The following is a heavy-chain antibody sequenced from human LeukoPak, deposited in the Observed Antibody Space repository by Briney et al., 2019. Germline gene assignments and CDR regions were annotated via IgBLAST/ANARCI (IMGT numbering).Heavy chain of an antibody. CDR3: ARGGDFWSGYTHFDY. D-gene: IGHD3-3*01. CDR1: GFTVSSNY. CDR2: IYSGGST. Sequence: GGSLRLSCAASGFTVSSNYMSWVRQAPGKGLEWVSVIYSGGSTYYADSVKGRFTISRDKSKNTLYLQMNSLRAEDTAEYYCARGGDFWSGYTHFDYWGQGTLVSVSS. V-gene: IGHV3-53*01. J-gene: IGHJ4*02.